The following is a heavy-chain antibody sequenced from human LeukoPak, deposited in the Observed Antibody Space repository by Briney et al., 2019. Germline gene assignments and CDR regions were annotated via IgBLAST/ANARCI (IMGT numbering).Heavy chain of an antibody. J-gene: IGHJ4*02. V-gene: IGHV4-34*01. CDR2: INHSGST. CDR1: GGSFSGYY. D-gene: IGHD6-19*01. Sequence: SETLSLTCAVYGGSFSGYYWSWIRQPPGKGLEWIGEINHSGSTNYNPSLKSRVTISVDTSKNQFSLKLSSVTAADTAVYYCARISSGWSVYYFDYWGQGTLVTVSS. CDR3: ARISSGWSVYYFDY.